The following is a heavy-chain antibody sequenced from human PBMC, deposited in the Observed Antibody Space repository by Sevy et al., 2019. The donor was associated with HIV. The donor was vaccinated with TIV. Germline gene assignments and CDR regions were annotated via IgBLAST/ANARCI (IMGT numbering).Heavy chain of an antibody. CDR3: ARVGCTKPHDY. Sequence: GGSLRLSCAASGFTFNIYSMSWVRQTPGKGLEWVATLSFGCGKINHADSVKGRFTMSRADSKNAVYLQMNNLRVEDTAIYYCARVGCTKPHDYWGQGTLVTVSS. V-gene: IGHV3-23*01. D-gene: IGHD2-8*01. CDR1: GFTFNIYS. CDR2: LSFGCGKI. J-gene: IGHJ4*02.